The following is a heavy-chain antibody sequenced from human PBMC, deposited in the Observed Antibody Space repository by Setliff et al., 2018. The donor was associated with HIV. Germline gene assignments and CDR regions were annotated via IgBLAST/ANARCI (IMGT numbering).Heavy chain of an antibody. D-gene: IGHD3-16*01. V-gene: IGHV3-30*01. J-gene: IGHJ4*02. CDR3: ARDWYEAGGPFDY. CDR2: ISYDGNNK. Sequence: GESLRLSCAASGFAFSNYAMHWVRQAPGKGLEWVAVISYDGNNKYYADSVKGRFTISRDNSKNTLYLQMNSLRPEDTAVYYCARDWYEAGGPFDYWGQGIMVTVLL. CDR1: GFAFSNYA.